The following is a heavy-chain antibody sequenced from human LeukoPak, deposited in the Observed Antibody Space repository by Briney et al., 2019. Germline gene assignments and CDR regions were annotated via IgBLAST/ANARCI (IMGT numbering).Heavy chain of an antibody. Sequence: SQTLSLTCAISGDSVSSNSASWNWIRQSPSRGLEWLGRTYYRSKWYNDYAVSVKSRITIYPDTSKNQFSLQLNSVSPEDTAMYWCAREGVAGDNWFDPWGQGTLVTVSS. J-gene: IGHJ5*02. V-gene: IGHV6-1*01. D-gene: IGHD6-19*01. CDR2: TYYRSKWYN. CDR1: GDSVSSNSAS. CDR3: AREGVAGDNWFDP.